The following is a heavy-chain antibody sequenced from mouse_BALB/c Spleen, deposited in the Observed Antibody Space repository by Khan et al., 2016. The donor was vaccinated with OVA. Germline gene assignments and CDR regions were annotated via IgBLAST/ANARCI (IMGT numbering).Heavy chain of an antibody. CDR3: ARSGGNFPWYFDV. J-gene: IGHJ1*01. V-gene: IGHV5-17*02. CDR2: ISSGSSTI. D-gene: IGHD2-1*01. CDR1: GFTFSSFG. Sequence: EVQLVETGGGLVQPGGSRKLSCAASGFTFSSFGMHWVRQAPKKGLEWVAYISSGSSTIYYVDTVKGRFTISRDNPKNTLFLQMTSLRSEDTAMYYCARSGGNFPWYFDVWGAGTSVTVSS.